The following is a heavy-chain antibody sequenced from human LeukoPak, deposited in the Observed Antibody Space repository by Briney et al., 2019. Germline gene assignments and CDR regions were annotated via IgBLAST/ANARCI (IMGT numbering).Heavy chain of an antibody. J-gene: IGHJ4*02. D-gene: IGHD2-2*01. V-gene: IGHV1-2*02. CDR1: GYTFTGYY. Sequence: ASVKVSCRASGYTFTGYYMHWVRQAPGQGLEWMGWINPNSGGTNYAQKFQGRVTMTRDTSISTAYMELSRLRSDDTAVYYCARESDQLLPYFDYWGQGTLVTVSS. CDR3: ARESDQLLPYFDY. CDR2: INPNSGGT.